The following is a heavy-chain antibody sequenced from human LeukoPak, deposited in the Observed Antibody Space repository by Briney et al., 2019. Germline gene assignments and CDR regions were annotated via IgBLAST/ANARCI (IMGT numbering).Heavy chain of an antibody. CDR3: AKSIAVASRPNYYMDV. V-gene: IGHV3-9*01. Sequence: GGSLRLSCAASGFTFSGYTMHWVRQAPGKGLEWVSGISWNSGSIGYADSVKGRFTISRDNAKNSLYLQMNSLRAEDTALYYCAKSIAVASRPNYYMDVCGKGTTVTISS. CDR1: GFTFSGYT. CDR2: ISWNSGSI. J-gene: IGHJ6*03. D-gene: IGHD6-19*01.